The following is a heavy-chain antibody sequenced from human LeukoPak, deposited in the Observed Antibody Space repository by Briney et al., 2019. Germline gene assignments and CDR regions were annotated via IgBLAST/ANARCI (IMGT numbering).Heavy chain of an antibody. CDR1: GFTFSSYG. CDR3: AKDRITIFGVVTPDY. CDR2: ISYDGSNK. J-gene: IGHJ4*02. D-gene: IGHD3-3*01. Sequence: GGSLRLSCAASGFTFSSYGMHWVRQAPGKGLEWVAVISYDGSNKYYADSVKGRFTISRDNPKNTLYLQMNSLRAEDTAVYYCAKDRITIFGVVTPDYWGQGTLVTVSS. V-gene: IGHV3-30*18.